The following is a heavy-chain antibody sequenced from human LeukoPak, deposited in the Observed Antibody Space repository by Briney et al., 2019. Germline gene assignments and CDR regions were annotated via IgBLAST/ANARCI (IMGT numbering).Heavy chain of an antibody. CDR1: GGSISSYY. CDR3: ARANWAGTMFDY. Sequence: SETLSLTCTVSGGSISSYYWSWIRQPPGKGLEWIGYIYYSGSTNYNPSLKSRVAISVDTSKNQFSLKLSSVTAADTAVYYCARANWAGTMFDYWGQGTLVTASS. CDR2: IYYSGST. D-gene: IGHD1/OR15-1a*01. J-gene: IGHJ4*02. V-gene: IGHV4-59*01.